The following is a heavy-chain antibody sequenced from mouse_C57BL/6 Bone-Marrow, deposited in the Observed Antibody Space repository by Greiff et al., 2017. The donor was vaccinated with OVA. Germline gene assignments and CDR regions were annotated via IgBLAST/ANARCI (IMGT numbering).Heavy chain of an antibody. D-gene: IGHD1-1*01. CDR3: ARTLTTVVATNYYAMDY. CDR1: GYTFTSYG. J-gene: IGHJ4*01. V-gene: IGHV1-81*01. Sequence: QVQLKESGAELARPGASVKLSCKASGYTFTSYGISWVKQRTGQGLEWIGEIYPRSGNTYYNEKFKGKATLTADKSSSTAYMELRSLTSEDSAVYFCARTLTTVVATNYYAMDYWGQGTSVTVSS. CDR2: IYPRSGNT.